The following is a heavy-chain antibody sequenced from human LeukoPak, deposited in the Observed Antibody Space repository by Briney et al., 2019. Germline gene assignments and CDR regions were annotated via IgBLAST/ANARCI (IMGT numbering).Heavy chain of an antibody. J-gene: IGHJ4*02. Sequence: PGRSLRLSCAASGFTFSSYGMHWVRQAPGKGLEWVAVISYDGSDKYYADYVKGRFTISRDNSKNTLYLQMNSLRTEDTAVYYCAKGAVYCTGTGCYFFDYWGQGTLVTVSS. D-gene: IGHD2-15*01. CDR1: GFTFSSYG. V-gene: IGHV3-30*18. CDR3: AKGAVYCTGTGCYFFDY. CDR2: ISYDGSDK.